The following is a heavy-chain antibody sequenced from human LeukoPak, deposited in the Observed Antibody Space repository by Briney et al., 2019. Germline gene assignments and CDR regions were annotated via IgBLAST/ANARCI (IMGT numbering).Heavy chain of an antibody. Sequence: TGGSLRLSCAASGFTFSSYGMHWVRQAPGKGLEWVAFIRYDGSNKYYADSVKGRFTISRDNSKNTLYLQMNSLRAEDTAVYYCANRYCSGGSCYCNYWGQGTLVTVSS. CDR2: IRYDGSNK. CDR3: ANRYCSGGSCYCNY. J-gene: IGHJ4*02. D-gene: IGHD2-15*01. CDR1: GFTFSSYG. V-gene: IGHV3-30*02.